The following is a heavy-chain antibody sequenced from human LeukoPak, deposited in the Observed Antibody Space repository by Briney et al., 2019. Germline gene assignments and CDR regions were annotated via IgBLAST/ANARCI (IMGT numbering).Heavy chain of an antibody. CDR1: GGTFSNYA. CDR2: IIPIFGTA. Sequence: SVKVSCKASGGTFSNYAISWVRQAPGQGLEWMGGIIPIFGTANYAQKFQGRVTITADESTSTAYMELSSLRSEDTAVYYCASGYYDSSGYYGYYYYGMDVWGQGTTVTVSS. CDR3: ASGYYDSSGYYGYYYYGMDV. D-gene: IGHD3-22*01. V-gene: IGHV1-69*13. J-gene: IGHJ6*02.